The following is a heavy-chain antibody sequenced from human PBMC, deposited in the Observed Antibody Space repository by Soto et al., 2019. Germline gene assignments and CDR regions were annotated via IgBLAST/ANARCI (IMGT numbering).Heavy chain of an antibody. CDR1: GGSISSGDYY. CDR2: IYYSGST. V-gene: IGHV4-30-4*01. Sequence: QVQLQESGPGLVKPSQTLSLTCTVSGGSISSGDYYWSWIRQPPGKGLEWIGYIYYSGSTYYNPSLKSRVSISVDTSKKQFSLKLSSVTAADTAVYYCVRGFSGDAFDIWGQGTMVIVSS. CDR3: VRGFSGDAFDI. D-gene: IGHD3-10*01. J-gene: IGHJ3*02.